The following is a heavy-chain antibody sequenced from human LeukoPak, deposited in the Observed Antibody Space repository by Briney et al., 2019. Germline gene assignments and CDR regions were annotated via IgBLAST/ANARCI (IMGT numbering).Heavy chain of an antibody. D-gene: IGHD6-13*01. CDR1: GIIFSNSA. J-gene: IGHJ4*02. CDR3: ARESSGIAATDKIDF. Sequence: GGSLRLSCVPSGIIFSNSALNWVRQAPGKGLEWVSTITKSGDQTHYADSVKGRFTISRDNSKNTLYLQMNSLRAEDTAVYYCARESSGIAATDKIDFWGQGTLVTVSS. V-gene: IGHV3-23*01. CDR2: ITKSGDQT.